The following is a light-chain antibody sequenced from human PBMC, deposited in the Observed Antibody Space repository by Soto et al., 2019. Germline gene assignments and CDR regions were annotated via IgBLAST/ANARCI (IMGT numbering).Light chain of an antibody. J-gene: IGKJ4*01. V-gene: IGKV3-15*01. CDR2: NPS. CDR1: QSVSSN. Sequence: EVVMTQSPATLSVSPWERATLSCRASQSVSSNLAWYQQKPGQAPKLLMYNPSTRATGIPARFSASGSGTEFTLTISSLQSEDFAIYYCQQYDDWPLTFGGGTKVDIK. CDR3: QQYDDWPLT.